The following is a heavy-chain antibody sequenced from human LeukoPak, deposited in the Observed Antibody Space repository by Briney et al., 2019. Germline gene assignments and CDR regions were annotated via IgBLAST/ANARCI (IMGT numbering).Heavy chain of an antibody. CDR3: ARGGERSGAPFSSAFDI. Sequence: GASVKVSCMASGYTFTSYYMHWVRQAPGQGLEWMGIINPSGGGTSYAQKFQGRVTMTRDTSTSTVYMELSSLRSEDTAVYYCARGGERSGAPFSSAFDIWGQGTMVTVSS. CDR2: INPSGGGT. D-gene: IGHD2-8*02. CDR1: GYTFTSYY. V-gene: IGHV1-46*03. J-gene: IGHJ3*02.